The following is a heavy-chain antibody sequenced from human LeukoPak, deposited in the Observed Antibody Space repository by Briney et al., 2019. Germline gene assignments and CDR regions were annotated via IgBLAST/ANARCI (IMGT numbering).Heavy chain of an antibody. V-gene: IGHV3-30*04. CDR2: ISYNGKYQ. J-gene: IGHJ5*02. D-gene: IGHD2-15*01. Sequence: PGGSLRLSCTTSGFTFSSFSMHWVRQAPGKGLEWVAVISYNGKYQYYADPVKGRFTISRDNSQQTLYLQMNTLSVEDTAVYYCAKVSVGYCTGDSCYSPMANNWLDPWGQGTLVIVSS. CDR1: GFTFSSFS. CDR3: AKVSVGYCTGDSCYSPMANNWLDP.